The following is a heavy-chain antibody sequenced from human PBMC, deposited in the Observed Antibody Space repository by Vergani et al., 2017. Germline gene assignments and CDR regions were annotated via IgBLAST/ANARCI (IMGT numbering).Heavy chain of an antibody. V-gene: IGHV3-21*01. D-gene: IGHD6-6*01. J-gene: IGHJ4*02. CDR3: ARSSSSDY. Sequence: EVQLVESGGGLVQPGGSLRLSCAASGFTFSSYSMNWVRQAPGKGLEWVSSISGSGSYIYYADSVKGRFTISRDNAKNSLYLQVNSLRAEDTAVYYCARSSSSDYWGQGTLVTVSS. CDR1: GFTFSSYS. CDR2: ISGSGSYI.